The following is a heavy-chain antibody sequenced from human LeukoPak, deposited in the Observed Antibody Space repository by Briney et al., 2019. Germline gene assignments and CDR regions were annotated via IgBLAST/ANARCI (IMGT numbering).Heavy chain of an antibody. V-gene: IGHV4-34*01. D-gene: IGHD3-3*01. Sequence: PSETLTLTCAVYGGSFNRYSWTWIRQSPGKGPEWIGEVNHGGSTNYSPSLKSRVTISVDTSKNQFSLRLKSVTAADTALYYCASGSFDYLLYNGGYYWYFYGLDVWGQGTMVAVSS. CDR2: VNHGGST. J-gene: IGHJ6*02. CDR1: GGSFNRYS. CDR3: ASGSFDYLLYNGGYYWYFYGLDV.